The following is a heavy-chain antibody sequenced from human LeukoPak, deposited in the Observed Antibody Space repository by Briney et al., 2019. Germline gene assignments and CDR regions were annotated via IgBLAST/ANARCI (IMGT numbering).Heavy chain of an antibody. V-gene: IGHV4-39*01. CDR1: GGSISSYY. CDR2: IYYSGGT. Sequence: TSETLSLTCTVSGGSISSYYWGWIRQPPGKGLEWIGSIYYSGGTYYNPSLKSRVTISVGTSKNQISLKMSSVTAADTAVYYCARRSMTTVDYWGQGTLVTVSS. CDR3: ARRSMTTVDY. J-gene: IGHJ4*02. D-gene: IGHD4-11*01.